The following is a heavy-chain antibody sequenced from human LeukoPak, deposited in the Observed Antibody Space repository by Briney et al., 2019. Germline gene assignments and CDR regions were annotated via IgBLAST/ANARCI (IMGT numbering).Heavy chain of an antibody. D-gene: IGHD3-3*01. CDR2: ISGSGGST. CDR1: GLTVSSKY. Sequence: GGSLRLSCAASGLTVSSKYMSWVRQAPGKGLEWVSAISGSGGSTYYADSVKGRFTISRDNSKNTLYLQMNSLRAEDTAVYYCAKDGPGKVDFWSGHAFDIWGQGTMVTVSS. V-gene: IGHV3-23*01. CDR3: AKDGPGKVDFWSGHAFDI. J-gene: IGHJ3*02.